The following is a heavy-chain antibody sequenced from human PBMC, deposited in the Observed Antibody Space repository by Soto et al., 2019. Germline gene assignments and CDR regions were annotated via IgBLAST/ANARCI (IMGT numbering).Heavy chain of an antibody. D-gene: IGHD3-22*01. Sequence: QVQLVQSGAEVKKPGSSVKVSCKASGGTFSNYALSWVRQAPGQGLEWMGGIIPIFGTTNYAQKFQGRVTITADESTATASMELTSLRSEDTAVYYCARLSITMTVVILPDAFEIWGQGTMVTVSS. V-gene: IGHV1-69*12. CDR3: ARLSITMTVVILPDAFEI. J-gene: IGHJ3*02. CDR2: IIPIFGTT. CDR1: GGTFSNYA.